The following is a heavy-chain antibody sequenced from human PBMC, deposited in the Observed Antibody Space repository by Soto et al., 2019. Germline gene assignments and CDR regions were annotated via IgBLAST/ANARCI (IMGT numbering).Heavy chain of an antibody. Sequence: VQLLESGGGLVQPGGSLRLACAASGFTFSSYAMSWVRQAPGKGLEWVSAISGSGGSTYYADSVKGRFTSARDNSKNTLYLQMNSLRAEDTAVYYCASGTVTTRPFEYWGQGTLVTVSS. CDR1: GFTFSSYA. CDR3: ASGTVTTRPFEY. D-gene: IGHD4-17*01. V-gene: IGHV3-23*01. CDR2: ISGSGGST. J-gene: IGHJ4*02.